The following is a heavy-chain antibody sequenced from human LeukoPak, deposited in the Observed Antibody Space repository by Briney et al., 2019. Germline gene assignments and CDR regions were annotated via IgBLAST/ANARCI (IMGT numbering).Heavy chain of an antibody. CDR2: LTDSGVYT. J-gene: IGHJ4*02. CDR3: AKGIVGATRNLDS. CDR1: GFMFSTYA. D-gene: IGHD1-26*01. Sequence: GASLRLSCAASGFMFSTYAMSWVRQAPGKGLEWVSTLTDSGVYTYYADSVKGRFTISRDNSENTLYLQMNGLRAGDTAVYCCAKGIVGATRNLDSWGQGTLVTVSS. V-gene: IGHV3-23*01.